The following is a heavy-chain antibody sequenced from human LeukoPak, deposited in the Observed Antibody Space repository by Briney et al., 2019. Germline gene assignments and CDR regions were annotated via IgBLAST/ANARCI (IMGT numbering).Heavy chain of an antibody. Sequence: GGSLRLSCAASGFTVSSNYMSWVRQAPGKGLEWVSIIYSGGSTYYADSVKGRFTISRDNSNNTVYLQMNSLRAEDTAVYYCARVSAGDWGQGTLVTVSS. D-gene: IGHD4-17*01. CDR2: IYSGGST. J-gene: IGHJ4*02. CDR1: GFTVSSNY. CDR3: ARVSAGD. V-gene: IGHV3-66*02.